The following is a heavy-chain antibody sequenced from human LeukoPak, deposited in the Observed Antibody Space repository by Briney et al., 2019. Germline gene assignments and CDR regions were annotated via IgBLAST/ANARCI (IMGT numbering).Heavy chain of an antibody. CDR2: FYTRGRT. J-gene: IGHJ6*03. V-gene: IGHV4-4*07. CDR1: GGSISSYY. Sequence: PSETLSLTCTVSGGSISSYYWSWIRQPAGRGLEWIGRFYTRGRTNYNPSLKSRVTMPVDTSKKQFALKLSSVTAADTAVYYCARVGSDGSSYYYYHIDGWGKGTTVTVCS. CDR3: ARVGSDGSSYYYYHIDG. D-gene: IGHD1-26*01.